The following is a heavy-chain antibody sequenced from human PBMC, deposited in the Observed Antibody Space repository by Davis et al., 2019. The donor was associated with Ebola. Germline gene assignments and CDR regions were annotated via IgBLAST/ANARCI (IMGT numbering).Heavy chain of an antibody. CDR3: ARGGDIVVVPAASEDYYGMDV. V-gene: IGHV3-23*01. CDR1: GFTFSSYA. J-gene: IGHJ6*02. Sequence: GGSLRLSCAASGFTFSSYAMSWVRQAPGKGLEWVSAISGSGGSTYYADSVKGRFTISRDNSKNTLYLQMNSLRAEDTAVYYCARGGDIVVVPAASEDYYGMDVWGQGTTVTVSS. D-gene: IGHD2-2*01. CDR2: ISGSGGST.